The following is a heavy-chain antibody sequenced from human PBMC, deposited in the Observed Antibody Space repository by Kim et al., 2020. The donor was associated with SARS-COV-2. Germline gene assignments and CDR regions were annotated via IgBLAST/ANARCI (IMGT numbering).Heavy chain of an antibody. V-gene: IGHV7-4-1*02. J-gene: IGHJ6*04. CDR2: INTNTGNP. D-gene: IGHD6-13*01. Sequence: ASVKVSCKASGYTFNRYSMNWVRQAPGQGLEWMGWINTNTGNPTYAQGFTGRFVFSLDTSVSTAYLQISSLKAEDTAVYYCSRPSPSAADSRFGMDVWGK. CDR3: SRPSPSAADSRFGMDV. CDR1: GYTFNRYS.